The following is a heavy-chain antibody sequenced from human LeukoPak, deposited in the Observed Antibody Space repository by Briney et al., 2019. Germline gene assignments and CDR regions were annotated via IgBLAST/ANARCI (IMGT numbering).Heavy chain of an antibody. V-gene: IGHV3-23*01. Sequence: PGGSLRLSCAASGFTFSSDAMSWVRQAPGKGLEWVSGIRGSGGSTYYADSVKGRFTISRDNSKNTLYLQVNSLSAEDTAVYYCEKDLDDSGIDPVFYYWGQGTLVTVSS. D-gene: IGHD3-10*01. CDR1: GFTFSSDA. J-gene: IGHJ4*02. CDR2: IRGSGGST. CDR3: EKDLDDSGIDPVFYY.